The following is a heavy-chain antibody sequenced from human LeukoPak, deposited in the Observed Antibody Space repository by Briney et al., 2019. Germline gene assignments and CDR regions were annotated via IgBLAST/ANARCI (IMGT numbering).Heavy chain of an antibody. CDR1: GFTFSIYS. CDR3: ARDRDMITFGGASDY. D-gene: IGHD3-16*01. CDR2: ISSSSSYI. V-gene: IGHV3-21*01. J-gene: IGHJ4*02. Sequence: PGGSLRLSCAASGFTFSIYSMNWVRQAPGKGLEWVSSISSSSSYIYYADSVKGRFTISRDNAKNSLYLQMNSLRAEDTAVYYCARDRDMITFGGASDYWGQGTLVTVSS.